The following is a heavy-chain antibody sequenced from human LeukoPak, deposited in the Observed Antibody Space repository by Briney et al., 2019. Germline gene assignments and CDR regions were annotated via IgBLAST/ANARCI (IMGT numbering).Heavy chain of an antibody. D-gene: IGHD6-19*01. CDR2: FDPEDGET. V-gene: IGHV1-24*01. CDR1: GYTLTELS. CDR3: ARDAYSSGWFASSPAFDI. J-gene: IGHJ3*02. Sequence: ASVKVSCKVSGYTLTELSMHWVRQAPGKGLEWMGGFDPEDGETIYAQKFQGRVTMTRDTSISTAYMELSRLRSDDTAVYYCARDAYSSGWFASSPAFDIWGQGTMVTVSS.